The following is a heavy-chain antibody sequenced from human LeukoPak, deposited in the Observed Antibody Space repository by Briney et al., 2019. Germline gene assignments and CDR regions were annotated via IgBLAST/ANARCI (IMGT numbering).Heavy chain of an antibody. CDR1: GFTFSTYS. D-gene: IGHD3-9*01. J-gene: IGHJ4*02. V-gene: IGHV3-23*01. CDR2: ISGSGGST. Sequence: GGSLRLSCAASGFTFSTYSMNWVRQAPGKGLEWVSAISGSGGSTYYADSVKGRFTISRDNSKNTLYLQMNSLRAEDTAVYYCAKGRPLTGYYYFDYWGQGTLVTVSS. CDR3: AKGRPLTGYYYFDY.